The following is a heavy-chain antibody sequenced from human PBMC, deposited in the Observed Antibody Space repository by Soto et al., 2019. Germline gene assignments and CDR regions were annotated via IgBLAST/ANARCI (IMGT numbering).Heavy chain of an antibody. V-gene: IGHV3-23*01. CDR1: EFTFSGYA. Sequence: EVQLLESGGGLVQPGGSLRLSCAASEFTFSGYAMTWVRHAPGKGLEWVATISGSGGSKYYADSVKGRFSISRDNPKNTLYLQMNSLRADDAAVYYCARDGNYDSRGYDYVGYFDLWGRGTLVTVSS. CDR3: ARDGNYDSRGYDYVGYFDL. CDR2: ISGSGGSK. J-gene: IGHJ2*01. D-gene: IGHD3-22*01.